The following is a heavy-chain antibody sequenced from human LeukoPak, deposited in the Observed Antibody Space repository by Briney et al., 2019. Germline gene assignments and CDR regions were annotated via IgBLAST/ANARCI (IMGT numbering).Heavy chain of an antibody. J-gene: IGHJ3*02. D-gene: IGHD3-22*01. V-gene: IGHV4-39*07. Sequence: SETLSLTCTVSGGSISSSSYYWGWIRQPPGKGLEWIGNIYYSGSTYCNPSLKSRVTISVDTSKNQFSLKLSSVTAADTAVYYCAREDDSSGYYPNYAFDIWGQGTMVTVSS. CDR2: IYYSGST. CDR3: AREDDSSGYYPNYAFDI. CDR1: GGSISSSSYY.